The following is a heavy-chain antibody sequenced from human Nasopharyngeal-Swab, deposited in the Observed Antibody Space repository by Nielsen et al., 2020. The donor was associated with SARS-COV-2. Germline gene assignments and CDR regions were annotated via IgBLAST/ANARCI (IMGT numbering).Heavy chain of an antibody. V-gene: IGHV1-69*04. J-gene: IGHJ6*02. CDR3: ARVIVVVPAAHDDYYYYYGMDV. CDR1: GGTFSSYA. Sequence: SVKVSCKASGGTFSSYAISWVRQAPGQGLEWVGRIIPILGIANYAQKFQGRVTITADKSTSTAYMELSSLRSEDTAVYYCARVIVVVPAAHDDYYYYYGMDVWGQGTTVTVSS. D-gene: IGHD2-2*01. CDR2: IIPILGIA.